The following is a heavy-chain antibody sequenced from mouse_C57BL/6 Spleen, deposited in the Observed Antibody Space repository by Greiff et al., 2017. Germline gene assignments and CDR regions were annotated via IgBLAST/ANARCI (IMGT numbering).Heavy chain of an antibody. Sequence: EVQLQQSGPELVKPWASVKISCKASGYSFTGYYMNWVKQSPEKSLEWIGEINPSTGGTTYNQKFKAKATLPVDKSSSTAYMQLKSLTSEDSAVYYCASSRVYYGNYGAMDYWGQGTSVTVSS. CDR3: ASSRVYYGNYGAMDY. D-gene: IGHD2-1*01. J-gene: IGHJ4*01. V-gene: IGHV1-42*01. CDR2: INPSTGGT. CDR1: GYSFTGYY.